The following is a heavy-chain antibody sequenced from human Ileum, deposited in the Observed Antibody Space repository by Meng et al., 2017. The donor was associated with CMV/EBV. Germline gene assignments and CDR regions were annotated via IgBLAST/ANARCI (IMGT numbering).Heavy chain of an antibody. D-gene: IGHD1/OR15-1a*01. Sequence: QVQLHQWGAGLLKPSETLSLTCAVYSGSFSDFFWGWIRQPPGKGLEWIGRVHTSGSTDYNPSLKSRVTMSGDVSKNQFSLKLTSVTAADTAVYYCVKDRSNTWNKDWFDPWGQGTLVTVSS. CDR3: VKDRSNTWNKDWFDP. J-gene: IGHJ5*02. CDR2: VHTSGST. V-gene: IGHV4-59*10. CDR1: SGSFSDFF.